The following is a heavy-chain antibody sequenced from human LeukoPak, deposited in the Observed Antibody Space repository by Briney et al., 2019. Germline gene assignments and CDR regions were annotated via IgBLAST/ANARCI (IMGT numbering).Heavy chain of an antibody. V-gene: IGHV6-1*01. J-gene: IGHJ2*01. CDR3: VRSRNWYFGL. CDR2: TYYRSKWYN. Sequence: SQTLSLTCAISGDSVSSNSAAWNWIRHSPSRGLEWLGRTYYRSKWYNEYAVSVKSRITINPDTSKNQFSLQLNSVTPEDTAVYYCVRSRNWYFGLWGRGTLVTVSS. D-gene: IGHD1-14*01. CDR1: GDSVSSNSAA.